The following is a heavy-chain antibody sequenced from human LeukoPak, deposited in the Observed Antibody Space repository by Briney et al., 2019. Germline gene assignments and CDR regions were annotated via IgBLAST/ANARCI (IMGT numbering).Heavy chain of an antibody. CDR3: ASRSPDYGDPYY. CDR1: GGSFSGYY. CDR2: IYYSGST. D-gene: IGHD4-17*01. V-gene: IGHV4-31*11. Sequence: PSETLSLTCAVYGGSFSGYYWSWIRQHPGKGLEWIGYIYYSGSTYYNPSLKSRVTISADTSKNQFSLKLSSVTAADTAVYYCASRSPDYGDPYYWGQGTLVTVSS. J-gene: IGHJ4*02.